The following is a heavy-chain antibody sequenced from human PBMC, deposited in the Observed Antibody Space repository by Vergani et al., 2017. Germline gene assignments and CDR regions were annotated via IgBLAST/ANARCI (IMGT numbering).Heavy chain of an antibody. CDR2: INPNSGGT. CDR1: GYTFTGYY. J-gene: IGHJ6*03. CDR3: ATGGSGSYRNYYYYYMDV. V-gene: IGHV1-2*02. Sequence: QVQLVQSGAEVKKPGASVKVSCKASGYTFTGYYMHWVRQAPGQGLEWMGWINPNSGGTNYAQKFQGRVTMTEDTSTDTAYMELSSLRSEDTAVYYCATGGSGSYRNYYYYYMDVWGKGTTVTVSS. D-gene: IGHD1-26*01.